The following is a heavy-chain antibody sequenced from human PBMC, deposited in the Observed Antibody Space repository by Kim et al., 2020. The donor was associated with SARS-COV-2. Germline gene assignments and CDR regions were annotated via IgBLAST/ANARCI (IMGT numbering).Heavy chain of an antibody. CDR3: AREGGEALSPRFDP. CDR2: INAGNGNT. J-gene: IGHJ5*02. V-gene: IGHV1-3*01. CDR1: GYTFTSYA. D-gene: IGHD2-21*01. Sequence: ASVKVSCKASGYTFTSYAMHWVRQAPGQRLEWMGWINAGNGNTKYSQKFQGRVTITRDTSASTAYMELSSLRSEDTAVYYCAREGGEALSPRFDPWGQGTLVTVSS.